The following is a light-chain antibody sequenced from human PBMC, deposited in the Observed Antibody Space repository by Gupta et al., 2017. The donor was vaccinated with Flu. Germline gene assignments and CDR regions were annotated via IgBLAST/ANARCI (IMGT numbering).Light chain of an antibody. CDR1: NIGSKS. J-gene: IGLJ2*01. V-gene: IGLV3-21*03. CDR3: QVWDISSDRQGVV. Sequence: SYVLTQPPSVSVAPGTTARITCGGNNIGSKSVHWYQQKPGQAPVLVVHDDIDRPSGIPGRCSGSNSGNTATLTISRVEAGDEADYYCQVWDISSDRQGVVFGGGTKLTVL. CDR2: DDI.